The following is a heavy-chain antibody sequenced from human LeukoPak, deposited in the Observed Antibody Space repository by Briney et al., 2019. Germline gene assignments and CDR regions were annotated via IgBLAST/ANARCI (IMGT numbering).Heavy chain of an antibody. CDR3: ASSRVGYSYGPNYYYYMDV. CDR2: IYHSGST. CDR1: GYSISSGYY. Sequence: SETLSLTCTVSGYSISSGYYWGWIRQPPGKGLEWIGSIYHSGSTYYNPSLKSRVTISVDTSKNQFSLKLSSVTAADTAVYYCASSRVGYSYGPNYYYYMDVWGKGTTVTISS. D-gene: IGHD5-18*01. J-gene: IGHJ6*03. V-gene: IGHV4-38-2*02.